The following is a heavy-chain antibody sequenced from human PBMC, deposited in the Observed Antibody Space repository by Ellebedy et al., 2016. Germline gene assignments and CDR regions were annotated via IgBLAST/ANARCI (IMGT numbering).Heavy chain of an antibody. CDR3: ARDTPRYGFDY. Sequence: ASVKVSXXASGYTFTSYAMHWVRQAPGQRLEWMGWINAGNGNTKYSQKFQGRVTITRDTSASTAYMELSSLRSEDTAVYYCARDTPRYGFDYWGQGTLVTVSS. CDR1: GYTFTSYA. J-gene: IGHJ4*02. CDR2: INAGNGNT. V-gene: IGHV1-3*01. D-gene: IGHD3-10*01.